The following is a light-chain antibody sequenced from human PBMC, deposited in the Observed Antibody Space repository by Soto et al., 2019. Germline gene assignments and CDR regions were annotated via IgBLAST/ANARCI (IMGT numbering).Light chain of an antibody. CDR3: QVRTNWSIA. J-gene: IGKJ5*01. CDR1: QSVSSY. Sequence: EFVLTQSPATLSLSPGERATLSCRAGQSVSSYLAWYQQKPGQAPRLLIYDASNRATGIPARFSGTGSGTDFTLPINNLEPEEFAVYYCQVRTNWSIAFGRGTRLEIK. V-gene: IGKV3-11*01. CDR2: DAS.